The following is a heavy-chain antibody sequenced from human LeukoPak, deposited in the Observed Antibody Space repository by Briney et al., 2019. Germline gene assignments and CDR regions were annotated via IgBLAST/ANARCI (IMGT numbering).Heavy chain of an antibody. CDR2: INHSGST. J-gene: IGHJ6*02. V-gene: IGHV4-34*01. Sequence: SETLSLTCAVYGGSFSGYYWSWIRQPPGKGLEWIGEINHSGSTNYNPSLKSRVTISVDTSKNQFSLKLSSVTAADTAVYYCARVVIAVAYSYYSRMEVCGQGSTV. CDR3: ARVVIAVAYSYYSRMEV. D-gene: IGHD6-19*01. CDR1: GGSFSGYY.